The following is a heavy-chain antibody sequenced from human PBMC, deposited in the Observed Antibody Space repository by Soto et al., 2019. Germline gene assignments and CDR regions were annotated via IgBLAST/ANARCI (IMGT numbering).Heavy chain of an antibody. CDR1: GGSVGSGSYY. CDR2: IYYSGNT. V-gene: IGHV4-61*03. CDR3: ARDPVLAYYSRHRNPYWFDP. D-gene: IGHD3-10*01. Sequence: SETLSLTCAVSGGSVGSGSYYWGWIRQPIGQGLEWMGYIYYSGNTDYNPSLRGRSSISVNKAKNHFSLQLTSVTAADTAIYYCARDPVLAYYSRHRNPYWFDPWGQGTLVTVSS. J-gene: IGHJ5*02.